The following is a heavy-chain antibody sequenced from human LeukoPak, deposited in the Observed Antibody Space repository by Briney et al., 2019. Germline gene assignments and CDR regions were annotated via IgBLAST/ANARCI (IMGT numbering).Heavy chain of an antibody. CDR2: INPSGGST. V-gene: IGHV1-46*01. CDR1: GYTFTSYY. D-gene: IGHD2-15*01. CDR3: ARDAENCSGSSCYYMDV. Sequence: GASVKVSCKASGYTFTSYYMHWVRQAPGQGLEWMGIINPSGGSTSYAQKFQGRVTMTRDTSTSTVYMELSSLRSEDTAVYYCARDAENCSGSSCYYMDVWGKGTTVTVSS. J-gene: IGHJ6*03.